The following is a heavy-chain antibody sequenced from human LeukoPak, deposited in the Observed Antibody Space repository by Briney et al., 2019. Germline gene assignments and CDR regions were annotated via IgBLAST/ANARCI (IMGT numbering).Heavy chain of an antibody. CDR1: GFTFGNYW. J-gene: IGHJ3*02. V-gene: IGHV3-74*01. CDR2: ISNDGSIT. D-gene: IGHD1-26*01. CDR3: VRDYLEGSSGSFEI. Sequence: GGSLRLSCAGSGFTFGNYWMHWVRQAPGKGLEWVSRISNDGSITSHADSVKGRFIVSRDNAKNTLFLEMNSLRAEDTYLYYCVRDYLEGSSGSFEIWGQGTMVIVSS.